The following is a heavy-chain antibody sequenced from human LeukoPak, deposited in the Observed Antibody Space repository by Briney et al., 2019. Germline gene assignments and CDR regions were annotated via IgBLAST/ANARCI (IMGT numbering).Heavy chain of an antibody. CDR3: ARDLVLTLVVTHAFDI. V-gene: IGHV3-21*04. D-gene: IGHD2-21*02. J-gene: IGHJ3*02. CDR2: ISGSSAYI. Sequence: GGSLRLSCAASGFTFSSYSMHWVRQAPGKGLEWVSSISGSSAYIHDADSVKGRFTISRDNAKNSLYLQMNSLRAEDTALYYCARDLVLTLVVTHAFDIWGQGTMVTVSS. CDR1: GFTFSSYS.